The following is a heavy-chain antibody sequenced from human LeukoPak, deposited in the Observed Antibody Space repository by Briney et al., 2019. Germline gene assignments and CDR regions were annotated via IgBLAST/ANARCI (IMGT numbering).Heavy chain of an antibody. CDR1: GFTFSSYA. CDR3: AKGGRGYSYGPSLYYFDY. V-gene: IGHV3-23*01. D-gene: IGHD5-18*01. CDR2: ISGSGGGT. J-gene: IGHJ4*02. Sequence: GGSLRLSCAASGFTFSSYAMSWVRQAPGKGLEWVSAISGSGGGTYYADSVKGRFTISRDNSKNTLYLQMNSLRAEDTAVYYCAKGGRGYSYGPSLYYFDYWGQGTLVTVSS.